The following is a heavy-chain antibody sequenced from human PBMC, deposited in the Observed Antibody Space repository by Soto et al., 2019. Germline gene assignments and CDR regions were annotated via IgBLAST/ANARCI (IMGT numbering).Heavy chain of an antibody. CDR2: ISSSGADT. Sequence: WGSLRLSCAASGFTFSTYTMRWVRQAPGKGLEWVSTISSSGADTYYADSVKGRFTISRDNSKNTPDLQMNSLRAGDTAIYYGAKKMSTRPTGAFDIWGQGKMVTVSS. CDR3: AKKMSTRPTGAFDI. J-gene: IGHJ3*02. V-gene: IGHV3-23*01. CDR1: GFTFSTYT.